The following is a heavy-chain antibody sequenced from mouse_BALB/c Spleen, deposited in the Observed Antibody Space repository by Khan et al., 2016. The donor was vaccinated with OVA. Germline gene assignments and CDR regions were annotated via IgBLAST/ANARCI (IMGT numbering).Heavy chain of an antibody. CDR3: ERIYGGDVDY. J-gene: IGHJ2*01. CDR2: ISYSGNT. D-gene: IGHD1-1*01. Sequence: EVKLLESGPGLVKPSQSLSLTCTVTGYSITSDYAWNWIRQFPGNKLEWMGHISYSGNTKYNPSLKSRISITRDTSKNQFFLQLNSVTTEDTATYYCERIYGGDVDYWGQGTTLTVSS. CDR1: GYSITSDYA. V-gene: IGHV3-2*02.